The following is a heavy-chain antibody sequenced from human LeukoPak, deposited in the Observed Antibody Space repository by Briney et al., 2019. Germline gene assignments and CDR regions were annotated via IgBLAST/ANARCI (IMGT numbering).Heavy chain of an antibody. D-gene: IGHD1-26*01. CDR3: ARGLGRGGELRYRFDP. V-gene: IGHV1-8*01. Sequence: ASVKVSCKASGYTFTSYDINWVRQATGQGLEWMGWMNPNSGNTGYAQKFQGRVTMTRNTSISTAYMELSSLRSEDTAVYYCARGLGRGGELRYRFDPWGQGTLVTVSS. CDR2: MNPNSGNT. CDR1: GYTFTSYD. J-gene: IGHJ5*02.